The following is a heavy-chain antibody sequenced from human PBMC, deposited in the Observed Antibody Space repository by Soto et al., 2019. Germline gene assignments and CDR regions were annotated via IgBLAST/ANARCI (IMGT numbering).Heavy chain of an antibody. V-gene: IGHV1-18*01. D-gene: IGHD2-21*01. CDR3: VGWRIDCYESVNAVDM. CDR2: ISAYNNHT. Sequence: QVQLVQSGAELRKPGASVKVSCKTSGYTSSNYDVSWVRHAPGPGLEWMGRISAYNNHTTYALNFQDRVTLTTDTSTYTAYMELRSLRSDATAVYYCVGWRIDCYESVNAVDMGGQGPLVTVSS. J-gene: IGHJ3*02. CDR1: GYTSSNYD.